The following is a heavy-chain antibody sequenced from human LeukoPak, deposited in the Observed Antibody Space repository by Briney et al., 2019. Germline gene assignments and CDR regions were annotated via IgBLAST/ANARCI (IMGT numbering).Heavy chain of an antibody. CDR1: GFTFSSYG. V-gene: IGHV3-30*02. Sequence: GGSLRLSCAASGFTFSSYGMHWVRQAPGKGLEWVAFIRYDGSNKYYADSVKGRFTISRDNSKNTLYLQMNSLRAEDTAVYYCAKDRDYSRGKNFDYWGQGTLVTVSS. CDR2: IRYDGSNK. J-gene: IGHJ4*02. CDR3: AKDRDYSRGKNFDY. D-gene: IGHD4-11*01.